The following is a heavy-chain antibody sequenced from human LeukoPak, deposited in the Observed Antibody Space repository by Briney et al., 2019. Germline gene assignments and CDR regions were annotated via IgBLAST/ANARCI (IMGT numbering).Heavy chain of an antibody. V-gene: IGHV2-26*01. CDR2: IFSNDEK. CDR3: ALMSSSSGYHYYFDY. CDR1: GFSLTNARMG. J-gene: IGHJ4*02. Sequence: GSGPVLVKPTETLTLTCTVSGFSLTNARMGVSWIRQPPGKALEWLAHIFSNDEKSYSTSLKSRLTISKDTSKSQVVLTMTNMDPVDTATYYCALMSSSSGYHYYFDYWGQGTLVTVSS. D-gene: IGHD3-22*01.